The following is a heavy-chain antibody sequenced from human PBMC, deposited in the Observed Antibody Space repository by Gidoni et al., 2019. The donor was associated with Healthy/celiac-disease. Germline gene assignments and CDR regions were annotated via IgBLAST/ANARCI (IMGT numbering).Heavy chain of an antibody. CDR2: IYYSGST. Sequence: QVQLQASGPGLVKPSETLSLTCTVSGGSISSYYWSWIRQPPGKGLEWIGYIYYSGSTNYNPSLKSRVTISVDTSKNQFSLKLSSVTAADTAVYYCARDTEGDYYFDYWGQGTLVTVSS. CDR3: ARDTEGDYYFDY. CDR1: GGSISSYY. D-gene: IGHD2-8*02. V-gene: IGHV4-59*01. J-gene: IGHJ4*02.